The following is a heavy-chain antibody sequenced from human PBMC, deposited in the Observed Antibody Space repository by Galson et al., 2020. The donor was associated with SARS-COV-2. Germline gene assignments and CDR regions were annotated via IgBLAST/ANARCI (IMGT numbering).Heavy chain of an antibody. CDR2: INHSGNT. V-gene: IGHV4-34*01. CDR1: GGSFSGHY. CDR3: ARGLNKLYSYDTSGYFGF. Sequence: ETSETLSLTCAVYGGSFSGHYWSWIRQPPGKGLEWIGEINHSGNTNYNPSLKSRVTISRDTSKNQFSLTLNSVTAADTAIYYCARGLNKLYSYDTSGYFGFWGQGTLVTVSS. J-gene: IGHJ4*02. D-gene: IGHD3-22*01.